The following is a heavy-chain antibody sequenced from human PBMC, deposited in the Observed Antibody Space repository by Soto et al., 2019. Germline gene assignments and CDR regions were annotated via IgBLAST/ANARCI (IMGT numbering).Heavy chain of an antibody. D-gene: IGHD6-19*01. CDR3: ARGGSSDWQVALDI. CDR1: AGSFSHYY. CDR2: IKHSGSS. V-gene: IGHV4-34*01. J-gene: IGHJ3*02. Sequence: SXTLSLACAVYAGSFSHYYWNWIRQSPVNGLEWIGKIKHSGSSNYNPSLRSRVSISVDMSKNQCSLRLTSVTAADTAVYYCARGGSSDWQVALDIWGQGTMVTVSS.